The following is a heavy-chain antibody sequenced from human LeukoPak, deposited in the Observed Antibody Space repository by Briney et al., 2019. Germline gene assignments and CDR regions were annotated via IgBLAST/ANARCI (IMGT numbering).Heavy chain of an antibody. J-gene: IGHJ4*02. CDR2: ISGSGGST. Sequence: PGGSLRLSCAASGFTFSSYGMHWVRQAPGKGLEWVSAISGSGGSTYYADSVKGRFTISRDNSKNTLYLQMNSLRAEDTAVYYCAKSVLLWFGESHWGQGTLVTVSS. V-gene: IGHV3-23*01. D-gene: IGHD3-10*01. CDR1: GFTFSSYG. CDR3: AKSVLLWFGESH.